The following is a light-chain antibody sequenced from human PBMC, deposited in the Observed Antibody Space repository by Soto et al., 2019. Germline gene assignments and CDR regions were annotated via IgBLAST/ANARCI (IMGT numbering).Light chain of an antibody. J-gene: IGKJ2*01. CDR3: QQLSTFPYT. CDR2: AVS. Sequence: DIQLTQSPSFLSATIGDSVTITCRASQGVGSFFAWYQQKPQKAPKLLIYAVSTLQSGVPPRFIGSGSETEFTLTISSLQPEDFASYYCQQLSTFPYTFGQGTNLEIK. CDR1: QGVGSF. V-gene: IGKV1-9*01.